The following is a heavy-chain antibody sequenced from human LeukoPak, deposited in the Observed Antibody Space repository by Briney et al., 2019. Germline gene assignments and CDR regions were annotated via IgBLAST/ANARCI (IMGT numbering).Heavy chain of an antibody. CDR1: GHSFTSYW. Sequence: GESLQISCKGSGHSFTSYWIGWVRQMPGKGLEWMGIIYPGDSDTRYSPSFQGQVTISADKSISTAYLQWSSLKASDTAMYYCARQTKYSKARTLDPWGQGTLVTVSS. CDR3: ARQTKYSKARTLDP. J-gene: IGHJ5*02. CDR2: IYPGDSDT. V-gene: IGHV5-51*01. D-gene: IGHD6-6*01.